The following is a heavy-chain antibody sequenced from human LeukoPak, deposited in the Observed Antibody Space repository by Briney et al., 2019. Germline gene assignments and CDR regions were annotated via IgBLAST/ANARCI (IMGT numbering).Heavy chain of an antibody. CDR3: ARGDRLPGYSAPVGDY. J-gene: IGHJ4*02. CDR2: INPSGGGT. D-gene: IGHD3-9*01. Sequence: GASVKVSCKASGYTFTGYYMHWVRQAPGQGLEWMAIINPSGGGTTYAQKFQGRVTVTMDTSTRTVYMDLSSLRSDDTAVYYCARGDRLPGYSAPVGDYWGQGTLVTVSS. CDR1: GYTFTGYY. V-gene: IGHV1-46*01.